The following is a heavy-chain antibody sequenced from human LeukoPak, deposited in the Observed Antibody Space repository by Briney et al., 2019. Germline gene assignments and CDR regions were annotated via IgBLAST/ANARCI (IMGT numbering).Heavy chain of an antibody. CDR1: GYSISSGYY. V-gene: IGHV4-38-2*02. J-gene: IGHJ4*02. CDR3: ASIRRGTGLSDS. Sequence: SETLSLTCTVSGYSISSGYYWGWIRQPPGQGLEWIGSIYHSGSTYYNPSLKSRVTISVDTSKKQFSLRLSSVTVADTAIYFCASIRRGTGLSDSWGQGTLVTVSS. D-gene: IGHD1-26*01. CDR2: IYHSGST.